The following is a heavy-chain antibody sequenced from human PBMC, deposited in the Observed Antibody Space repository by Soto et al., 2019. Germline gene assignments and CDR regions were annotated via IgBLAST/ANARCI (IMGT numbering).Heavy chain of an antibody. CDR3: ARDEIRFSWAYGMDV. CDR2: ISYDGSNK. D-gene: IGHD3-3*01. CDR1: GFTFSSYA. Sequence: QVQLVESGGGVVQPGRSLRLSCAASGFTFSSYAMHWVRQAPGKGLEWVAVISYDGSNKYYADSVKGRFTISRDNFKKSLYRKMNSLRAEDKAVYDGARDEIRFSWAYGMDVWGQWTTVTVSS. V-gene: IGHV3-30-3*01. J-gene: IGHJ6*02.